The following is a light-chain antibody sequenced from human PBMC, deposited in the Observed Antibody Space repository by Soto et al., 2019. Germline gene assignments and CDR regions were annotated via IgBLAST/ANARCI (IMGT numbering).Light chain of an antibody. CDR3: QQRSNLPPFT. J-gene: IGKJ3*01. Sequence: EIVLTQSPATLSLSPGERATLSCRASQSVSSYLAWYQQKPGPAPRLLIYDASNRATGIPARFSGSGSVTDFTLTISSLEPEDFAVYYCQQRSNLPPFTFGPGTKVDIK. CDR2: DAS. V-gene: IGKV3-11*01. CDR1: QSVSSY.